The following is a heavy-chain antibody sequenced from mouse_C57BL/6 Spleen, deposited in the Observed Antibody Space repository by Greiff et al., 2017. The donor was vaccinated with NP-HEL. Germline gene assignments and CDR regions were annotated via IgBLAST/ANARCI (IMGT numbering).Heavy chain of an antibody. CDR1: GYTFTDYY. CDR3: ARHYSNYEAWFAY. V-gene: IGHV1-26*01. D-gene: IGHD2-5*01. Sequence: VQLKQSGPELVKPGASVKISCKASGYTFTDYYMNWVKQSHGKSLEWIGDINPNNGGTSYNQKFKGKATLTVDKSSSTAYMELRSLTSEDSAVYYCARHYSNYEAWFAYWGQGTLVTVSA. CDR2: INPNNGGT. J-gene: IGHJ3*01.